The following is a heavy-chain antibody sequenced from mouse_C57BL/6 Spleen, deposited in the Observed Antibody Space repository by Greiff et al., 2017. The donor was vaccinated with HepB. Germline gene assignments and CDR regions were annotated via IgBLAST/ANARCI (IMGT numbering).Heavy chain of an antibody. D-gene: IGHD2-2*01. V-gene: IGHV5-17*01. Sequence: EVHLVESGGGLVKPGGSLKLSCAASGFTFSDYGMHWVRQAPEKGLEWVAYISSGSSTIYYADTVKGRFTISRDNAKNTLFLQMTSLRSEDTAMYYCAVWLRRDYAMDYWGQGTSVTVSS. CDR2: ISSGSSTI. CDR3: AVWLRRDYAMDY. J-gene: IGHJ4*01. CDR1: GFTFSDYG.